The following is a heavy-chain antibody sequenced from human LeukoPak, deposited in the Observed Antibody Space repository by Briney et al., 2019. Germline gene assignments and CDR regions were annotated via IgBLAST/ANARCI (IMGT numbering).Heavy chain of an antibody. D-gene: IGHD6-19*01. J-gene: IGHJ4*02. V-gene: IGHV1-69*06. CDR2: IIPIFGTA. CDR1: GGTFSSYA. CDR3: ASTSRAVYYFDY. Sequence: SVKVSCKASGGTFSSYAISWVRQAPGQGLEWMGRIIPIFGTANYAQKFQGRVTITADKSTSIAYMELSSLRSEDTAVYYCASTSRAVYYFDYRGQGTLVTVSS.